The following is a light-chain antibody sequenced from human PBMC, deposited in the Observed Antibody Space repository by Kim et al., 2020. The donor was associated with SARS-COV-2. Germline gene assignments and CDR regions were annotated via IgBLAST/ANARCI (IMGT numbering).Light chain of an antibody. J-gene: IGLJ2*01. V-gene: IGLV1-44*01. Sequence: ELTQPPSASGTPGQRVTISCSGSSSNIGSNTVNRYQQLPGTAPKLLIFCNNQRPSGVPDRFPGFKFGTSASLAIRGLQYEDEADYYCAAWAGGVVFGG. CDR1: SSNIGSNT. CDR2: CNN. CDR3: AAWAGGVV.